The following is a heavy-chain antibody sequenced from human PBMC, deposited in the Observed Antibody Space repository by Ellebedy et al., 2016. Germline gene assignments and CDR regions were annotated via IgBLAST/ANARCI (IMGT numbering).Heavy chain of an antibody. CDR2: TVHDGSSR. D-gene: IGHD3-16*01. CDR3: ARGWGARVYMAHFDY. V-gene: IGHV3-33*05. J-gene: IGHJ4*02. Sequence: GESLKISXAGSGFTFSRYAIHWVRQAPGRGLEWVAITVHDGSSRWFADSVKGRFTLSRDNSKSTLYLQMNSLRAEDTAVYYCARGWGARVYMAHFDYWGQGALVTVSS. CDR1: GFTFSRYA.